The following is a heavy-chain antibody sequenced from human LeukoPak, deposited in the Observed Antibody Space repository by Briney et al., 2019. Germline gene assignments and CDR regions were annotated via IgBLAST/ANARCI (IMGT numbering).Heavy chain of an antibody. V-gene: IGHV4-34*01. D-gene: IGHD1-26*01. CDR3: ARILSYLLDY. Sequence: SETLSLTCAVYGGSFSGYYWSWIRQPPGKGLEWIGEINHSGSTNYNPSLKSRVTISVDTSKNQFSLKLSSVTAADTAVYYCARILSYLLDYWGQGTLVTVSS. J-gene: IGHJ4*02. CDR2: INHSGST. CDR1: GGSFSGYY.